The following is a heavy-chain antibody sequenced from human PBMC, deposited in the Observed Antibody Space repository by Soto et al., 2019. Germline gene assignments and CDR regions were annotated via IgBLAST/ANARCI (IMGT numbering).Heavy chain of an antibody. D-gene: IGHD3-3*01. V-gene: IGHV4-34*01. J-gene: IGHJ6*02. CDR3: ARGRYYDFWSGYYPALYYYGMDV. CDR1: GGSFSGYY. Sequence: QVQLQQWGAGLLKPSETLSLTCAVYGGSFSGYYWSWIRQPPGKGLEWIGEINHSGSTNYNPSLKSRVTISVDTSKNQFSLKLSSVTAADTAVYYCARGRYYDFWSGYYPALYYYGMDVWGQGTTVTVSS. CDR2: INHSGST.